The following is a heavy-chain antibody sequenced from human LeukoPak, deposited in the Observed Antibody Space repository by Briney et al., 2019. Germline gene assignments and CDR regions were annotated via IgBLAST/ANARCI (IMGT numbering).Heavy chain of an antibody. Sequence: GGSLMLSCAASGFDLTTYAMTWVRRAPAKGLEWVSSVRIVGGLTYYAASVEGRFTISRDNSENTLHLQMHNLRVEDTARYLCARSMVLRQGCCNWCDPWGEGTLVTVSS. D-gene: IGHD6-13*01. CDR2: VRIVGGLT. J-gene: IGHJ5*02. CDR1: GFDLTTYA. CDR3: ARSMVLRQGCCNWCDP. V-gene: IGHV3-23*01.